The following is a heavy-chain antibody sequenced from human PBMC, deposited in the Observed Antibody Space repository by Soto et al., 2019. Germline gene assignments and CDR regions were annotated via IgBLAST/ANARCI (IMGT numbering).Heavy chain of an antibody. CDR2: IRSKAYGGTT. Sequence: EVQLVESGGGLVQPGRSLRLSCTASGFTFGDYAMSWFRQAPGKGLEWVGFIRSKAYGGTTEYAASVKGRFTISRDDSKSIAYLQMTSLKTEYTAVYYCTRAVTNWFDPWGQGTLVTVSS. CDR3: TRAVTNWFDP. CDR1: GFTFGDYA. D-gene: IGHD4-17*01. V-gene: IGHV3-49*03. J-gene: IGHJ5*02.